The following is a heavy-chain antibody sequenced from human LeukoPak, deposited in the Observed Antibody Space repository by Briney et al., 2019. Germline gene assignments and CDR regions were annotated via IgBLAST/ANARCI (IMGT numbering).Heavy chain of an antibody. J-gene: IGHJ3*02. Sequence: SETLSLTCTVSGGSISSDDYYWSWIRQHPGKGLEWIGYIYYSGSTYYNPSLKSRVTISVDTSKNQFSLKLSSVTAADTAVYYCARGRRCSGGSCYPTDAFDIWGQGTMVTVSS. CDR3: ARGRRCSGGSCYPTDAFDI. CDR1: GGSISSDDYY. D-gene: IGHD2-15*01. CDR2: IYYSGST. V-gene: IGHV4-31*03.